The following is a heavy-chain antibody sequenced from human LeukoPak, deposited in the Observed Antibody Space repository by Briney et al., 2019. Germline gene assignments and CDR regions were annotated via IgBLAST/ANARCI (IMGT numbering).Heavy chain of an antibody. V-gene: IGHV1-69*13. CDR1: GGTFSSYA. Sequence: ASVKVSCKASGGTFSSYAISWVRQAPGQGLQWMGGIIPIYGTAKYTEKFQGRVTITADESTSTAYMELSSLRSEDTAVYYCARALYTENSYFDYWGQGTLVTVSS. CDR3: ARALYTENSYFDY. D-gene: IGHD4-11*01. J-gene: IGHJ4*02. CDR2: IIPIYGTA.